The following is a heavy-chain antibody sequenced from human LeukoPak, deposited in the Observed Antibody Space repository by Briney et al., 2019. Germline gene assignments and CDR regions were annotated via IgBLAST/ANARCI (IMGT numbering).Heavy chain of an antibody. V-gene: IGHV3-9*01. D-gene: IGHD6-19*01. CDR3: ARDPDSSGWYVDY. Sequence: XRXSXAAXXFXFXXYAMHWVRQAPGKGLEWVSGISWNSGSIGYADSVKGRFTISRDNAKNSLYLQMNSLRAEDAAVYYCARDPDSSGWYVDYWGQGTLVTVSS. CDR2: ISWNSGSI. CDR1: XFXFXXYA. J-gene: IGHJ4*02.